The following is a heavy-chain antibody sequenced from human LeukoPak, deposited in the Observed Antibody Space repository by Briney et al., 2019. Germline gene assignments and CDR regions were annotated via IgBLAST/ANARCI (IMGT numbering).Heavy chain of an antibody. Sequence: ASVKVSCKASGYTFTGYYMHWVRQAPGQGLEWMGWINPNSGGTNYAQKFQGRVTMTRDTSISTAYMELSRLRSDDTAVYYCARDTAAAGTSGYYYYYYMDVWGKGTTVTISS. CDR3: ARDTAAAGTSGYYYYYYMDV. CDR1: GYTFTGYY. J-gene: IGHJ6*03. V-gene: IGHV1-2*02. CDR2: INPNSGGT. D-gene: IGHD6-13*01.